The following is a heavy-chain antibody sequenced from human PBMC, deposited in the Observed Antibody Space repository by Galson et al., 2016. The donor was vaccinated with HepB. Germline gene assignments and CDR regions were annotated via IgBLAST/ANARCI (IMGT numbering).Heavy chain of an antibody. Sequence: SLRLSFAASGFSVSSNYMNWVRQAPGKGLEWGSIIYNSGRTYYADSVKGRFTISSDNSKNTLYLQMNRLRAEDTAVYYCARDREGAEAATSLGLGFYYHYYMDVWGTGTTVTVSS. V-gene: IGHV3-53*01. J-gene: IGHJ6*03. CDR1: GFSVSSNY. CDR2: IYNSGRT. D-gene: IGHD3-16*01. CDR3: ARDREGAEAATSLGLGFYYHYYMDV.